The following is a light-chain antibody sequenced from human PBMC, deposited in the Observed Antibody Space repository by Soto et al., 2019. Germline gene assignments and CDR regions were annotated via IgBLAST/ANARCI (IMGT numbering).Light chain of an antibody. V-gene: IGKV3-20*01. Sequence: IVLTQSPGNLSLSPGERATLSCRASQTVSSSFLAWYQQTPGQAPRLLIYAASSRATGIPDRFSGSGSGTDFTLTISRLEPEDFAVYYCQQYGNSPQTFGQGTKVDIK. CDR3: QQYGNSPQT. CDR1: QTVSSSF. CDR2: AAS. J-gene: IGKJ1*01.